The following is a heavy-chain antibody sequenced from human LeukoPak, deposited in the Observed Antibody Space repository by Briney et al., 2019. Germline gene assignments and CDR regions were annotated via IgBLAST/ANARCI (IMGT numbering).Heavy chain of an antibody. V-gene: IGHV3-23*01. Sequence: GGSLRLSCEASGFSFSSYSMNWVRQAPGKGLEWVSVIGGDARSPYYADSVKGRFTISRDNSKNILYLQMDGLRAEDTAVYFCAKDSVARNGIYDAFDIWGQGTTVTVSS. D-gene: IGHD6-19*01. CDR1: GFSFSSYS. CDR2: IGGDARSP. CDR3: AKDSVARNGIYDAFDI. J-gene: IGHJ3*02.